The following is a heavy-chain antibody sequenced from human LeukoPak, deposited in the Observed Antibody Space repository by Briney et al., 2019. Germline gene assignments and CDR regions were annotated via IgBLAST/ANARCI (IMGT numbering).Heavy chain of an antibody. V-gene: IGHV1-8*01. D-gene: IGHD2-2*01. CDR3: ARSIVVVRKRNDY. Sequence: ASVKVSCKASGYTFTSYDIIWVRHAPGQGLEWMGWMNPNSGHTGYAQKFQGRVTMTRTTSISTAYMELTSLTSEDSAVYYCARSIVVVRKRNDYGGQGTLTTVSS. CDR2: MNPNSGHT. CDR1: GYTFTSYD. J-gene: IGHJ4*02.